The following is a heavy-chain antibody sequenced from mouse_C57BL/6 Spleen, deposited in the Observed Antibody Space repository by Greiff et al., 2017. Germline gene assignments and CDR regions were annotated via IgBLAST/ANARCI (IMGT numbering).Heavy chain of an antibody. CDR3: ARAYDYDLAWFAY. CDR2: IDPSDSYT. CDR1: GYTFTSYW. V-gene: IGHV1-69*01. Sequence: VQLQQPGAELVMPGASVKLSCKASGYTFTSYWMHWVKQRPGQGLEWIGEIDPSDSYTNYNQQFKGKSTLTVDKSSSTAYMQLSSLTSEDSAVYYCARAYDYDLAWFAYWGQGTLVTVSA. J-gene: IGHJ3*01. D-gene: IGHD2-4*01.